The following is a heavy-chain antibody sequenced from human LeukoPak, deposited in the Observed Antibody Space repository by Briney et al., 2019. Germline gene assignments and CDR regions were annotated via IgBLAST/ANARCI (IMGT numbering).Heavy chain of an antibody. CDR1: GYTFTGYY. CDR3: ARVSTTGDYGDHEYYFDY. J-gene: IGHJ4*02. CDR2: INPNSGGT. Sequence: ASVKVSCKASGYTFTGYYMHWVRQAPGQGLEWMGWINPNSGGTNYAQKFQGRVTMTRDTSISTAYMELSRLRSGDTAVYYCARVSTTGDYGDHEYYFDYWGQGTLVTVSS. V-gene: IGHV1-2*02. D-gene: IGHD4-17*01.